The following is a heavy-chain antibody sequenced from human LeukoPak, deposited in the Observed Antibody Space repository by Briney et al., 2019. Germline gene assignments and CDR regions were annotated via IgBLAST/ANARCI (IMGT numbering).Heavy chain of an antibody. CDR2: ISSSSSYI. J-gene: IGHJ4*02. CDR1: GFTFSSYS. CDR3: ARAGVEEVTIFGVVIKYYFDY. D-gene: IGHD3-3*01. Sequence: GGSLRLSCAASGFTFSSYSMNWVRQAPGKGLEWVSSISSSSSYIYYADSVKGRFTISRGNAKNSLYLQMNSLRAEDTAVYYCARAGVEEVTIFGVVIKYYFDYWGQGTLVTVSS. V-gene: IGHV3-21*01.